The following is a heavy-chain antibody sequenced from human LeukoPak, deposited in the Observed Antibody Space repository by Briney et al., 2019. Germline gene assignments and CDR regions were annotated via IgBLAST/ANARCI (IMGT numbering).Heavy chain of an antibody. V-gene: IGHV3-30*18. Sequence: PGGSLRLSCAASGFTFSSYGMHWVRQAPGKGLEWVAVISYDGSNKYYADSVKGRFTISRDNSKNTLYLQMNSLRAEDTAVYYCAKGIGYGDIYYYYGMDVWDQGTTVTVSS. CDR3: AKGIGYGDIYYYYGMDV. CDR1: GFTFSSYG. CDR2: ISYDGSNK. D-gene: IGHD4-17*01. J-gene: IGHJ6*02.